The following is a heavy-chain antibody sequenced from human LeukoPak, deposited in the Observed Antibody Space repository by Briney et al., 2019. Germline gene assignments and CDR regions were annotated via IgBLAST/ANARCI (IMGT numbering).Heavy chain of an antibody. CDR3: AKSNGYGLVDI. Sequence: SETLSLTCAVYGGSFSGYYWSWIRQPPGKGLEWIGEINHSGSTNYNPSLKSRVTISVDTSRNQFSLRLNSVTAADTAVYYCAKSNGYGLVDIWGQGTMVTVSS. D-gene: IGHD3-10*01. CDR2: INHSGST. J-gene: IGHJ3*02. CDR1: GGSFSGYY. V-gene: IGHV4-34*01.